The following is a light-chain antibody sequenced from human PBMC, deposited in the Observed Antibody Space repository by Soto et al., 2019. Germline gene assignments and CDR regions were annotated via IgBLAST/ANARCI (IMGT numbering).Light chain of an antibody. J-gene: IGLJ1*01. CDR1: SSNIGAGYD. CDR2: GNS. CDR3: QSYDSSLRGYV. Sequence: VLTQPPSVSGAPGQRVTISCTGSSSNIGAGYDVHWYQQLPETAPRLLIYGNSNRPSGVPDRISGSKSGTSASLAITGLQTEDEADYYCQSYDSSLRGYVFGTGTKVTVL. V-gene: IGLV1-40*01.